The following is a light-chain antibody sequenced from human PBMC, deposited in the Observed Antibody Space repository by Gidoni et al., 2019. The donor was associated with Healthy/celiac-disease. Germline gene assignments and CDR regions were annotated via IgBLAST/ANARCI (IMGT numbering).Light chain of an antibody. CDR3: QVWDTTTDRMV. CDR1: HLGDKS. Sequence: SYVLTQPPSVSLAPGQTATIACGGDHLGDKSVNWYKQKSGQAPVLVVYGDRGRPSGIPERFSGSLSANTATLTISRVEVGDAADYYCQVWDTTTDRMVFGGGTKLTVL. V-gene: IGLV3-21*02. CDR2: GDR. J-gene: IGLJ3*02.